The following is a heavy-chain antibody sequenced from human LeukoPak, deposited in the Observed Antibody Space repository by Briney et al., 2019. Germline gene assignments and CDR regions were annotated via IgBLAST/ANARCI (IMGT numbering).Heavy chain of an antibody. Sequence: GGSLRLSCAASGFTFSSYGMHWVRQAPGKGLEWVAVISYDGTNKYYADSVKGRFTISRDNSKNTLYLQMNSPRAEDTAVYYCAKSGRSWYFDYWGQGTLVTVSS. V-gene: IGHV3-30*18. CDR3: AKSGRSWYFDY. CDR1: GFTFSSYG. D-gene: IGHD6-13*01. J-gene: IGHJ4*02. CDR2: ISYDGTNK.